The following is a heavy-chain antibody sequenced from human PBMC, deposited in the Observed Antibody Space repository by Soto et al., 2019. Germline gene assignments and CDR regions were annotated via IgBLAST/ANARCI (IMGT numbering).Heavy chain of an antibody. CDR3: ARDAVVNCSSTSCYRNYYYYGMDV. J-gene: IGHJ6*02. CDR1: GFTFSSYG. V-gene: IGHV3-33*01. D-gene: IGHD2-2*02. CDR2: IWYDGSNK. Sequence: QVQLVESGGGVVQPGRSLRLSCAASGFTFSSYGMHWVRQAPGKGLEWVAVIWYDGSNKYYADSVKGRFTISRDNSKNTLYLQMNSLRAEDTAVYYCARDAVVNCSSTSCYRNYYYYGMDVWGQGTTVTVSS.